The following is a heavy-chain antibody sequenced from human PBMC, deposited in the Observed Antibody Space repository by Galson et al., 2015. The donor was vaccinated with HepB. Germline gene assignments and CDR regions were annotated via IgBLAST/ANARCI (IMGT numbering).Heavy chain of an antibody. CDR3: AGDPNINWFFG. CDR2: IHSNGNT. CDR1: GYSITIPYY. V-gene: IGHV4-38-2*02. Sequence: DTLSLTCSVSGYSITIPYYWAWIRQSPGKGLEWVGTIHSNGNTFYNPSLRSRLTISVDTSKNQFSLKLSSVTAADTALYYCAGDPNINWFFGWGQGTLVTVSS. J-gene: IGHJ4*02. D-gene: IGHD1-1*01.